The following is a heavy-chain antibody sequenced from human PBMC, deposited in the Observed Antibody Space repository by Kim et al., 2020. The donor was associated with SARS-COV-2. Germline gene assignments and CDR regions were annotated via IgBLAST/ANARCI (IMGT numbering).Heavy chain of an antibody. CDR2: ISYDGSNK. J-gene: IGHJ4*02. D-gene: IGHD3-22*01. Sequence: GFTFSSYGMHWVRQAPGKGLEWVAVISYDGSNKYYADSVKGRFTISRDNSKNTLYLQMNSLRAEDTAVYYCAKDRNSSGYYSGYWGQGTLV. CDR1: GFTFSSYG. V-gene: IGHV3-30*18. CDR3: AKDRNSSGYYSGY.